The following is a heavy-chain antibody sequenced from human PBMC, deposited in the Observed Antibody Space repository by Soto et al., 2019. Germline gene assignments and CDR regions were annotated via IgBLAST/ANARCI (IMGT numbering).Heavy chain of an antibody. V-gene: IGHV1-18*01. Sequence: QVPLVQSGAEVKKPGASVKVSCKASGYTFTSYGISWVRQAPGQGLEWMGWISAYNGNTNYAQKLQGRGTRTTDTSPSTAYMELRSLRSDDTAVYYCARAQLVSTHLPPLPNDSWGQGTLVTVSS. CDR3: ARAQLVSTHLPPLPNDS. D-gene: IGHD6-6*01. CDR2: ISAYNGNT. CDR1: GYTFTSYG. J-gene: IGHJ4*02.